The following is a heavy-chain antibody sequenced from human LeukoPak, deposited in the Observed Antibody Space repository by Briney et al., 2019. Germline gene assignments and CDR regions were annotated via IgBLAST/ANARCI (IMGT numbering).Heavy chain of an antibody. Sequence: ASVKVSCKASGYTFTSYGISWVRQAPGQGLEWMEWISAYSGDTNYAQKFQGRATMTTDTSTSTAYMELSSLRSDDTAVYYCARTAARRFDYWGQGTLVTVSS. CDR2: ISAYSGDT. CDR1: GYTFTSYG. V-gene: IGHV1-18*01. CDR3: ARTAARRFDY. D-gene: IGHD6-6*01. J-gene: IGHJ4*02.